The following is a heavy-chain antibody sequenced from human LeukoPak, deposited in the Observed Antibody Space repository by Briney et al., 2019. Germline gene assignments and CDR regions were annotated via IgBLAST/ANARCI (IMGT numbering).Heavy chain of an antibody. CDR3: ARDLPGGATTGSDAFDI. CDR1: GGSISSYY. CDR2: IYTSGST. J-gene: IGHJ3*02. V-gene: IGHV4-4*07. D-gene: IGHD1-26*01. Sequence: PSETLSLTCTVSGGSISSYYWSWIRQPVGKGLEWIGRIYTSGSTNYNPSLKSRVTMSVDTSKNQSSLKLSSVTAADTAVYYCARDLPGGATTGSDAFDIWGQGTMVTVSS.